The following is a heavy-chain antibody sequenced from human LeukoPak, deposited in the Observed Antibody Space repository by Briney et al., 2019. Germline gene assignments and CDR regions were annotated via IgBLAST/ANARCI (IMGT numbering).Heavy chain of an antibody. V-gene: IGHV1-8*03. Sequence: ASVKVSCRASGYTFTSYDTNWVRQATGQGLEWMGWMNPNSGNAGYAQKFQGGVTITRNTSISTAYMELSSLRSEDTAVYYCAREGYSYDFDYWGQGTLVTVSS. D-gene: IGHD5-18*01. CDR3: AREGYSYDFDY. J-gene: IGHJ4*02. CDR1: GYTFTSYD. CDR2: MNPNSGNA.